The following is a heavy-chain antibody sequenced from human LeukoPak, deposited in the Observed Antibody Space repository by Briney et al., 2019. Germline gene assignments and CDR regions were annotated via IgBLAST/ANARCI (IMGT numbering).Heavy chain of an antibody. CDR1: GGTFSSYA. J-gene: IGHJ4*02. V-gene: IGHV1-69*06. CDR3: ARDRGYSYAYFDY. Sequence: ASVKVSCKASGGTFSSYAISWVRQAPGQGLEWMGGIIPIFGTANYAQKFQGRVTITADKSTSTAYMELSSVRSEDMAVYYCARDRGYSYAYFDYWGQGTLVTVSS. D-gene: IGHD5-18*01. CDR2: IIPIFGTA.